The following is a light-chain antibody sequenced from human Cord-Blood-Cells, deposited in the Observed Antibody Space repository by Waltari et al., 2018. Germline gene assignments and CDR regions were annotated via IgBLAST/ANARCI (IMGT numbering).Light chain of an antibody. CDR1: SSDVGSYNL. J-gene: IGLJ1*01. CDR2: EGS. V-gene: IGLV2-23*03. CDR3: CSYAGSSTFV. Sequence: QSALTQPAPVSGYPGQSITISCTGTSSDVGSYNLVSWYQQHPGKAPKLMIYEGSKRPSGVSNRFSGSKSGNTASLTISGLQAEDEADYYCCSYAGSSTFVFGTGTKVTVL.